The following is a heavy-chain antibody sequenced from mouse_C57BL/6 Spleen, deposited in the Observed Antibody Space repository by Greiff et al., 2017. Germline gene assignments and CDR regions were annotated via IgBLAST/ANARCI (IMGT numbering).Heavy chain of an antibody. J-gene: IGHJ4*01. V-gene: IGHV5-16*01. CDR1: GFTFSDSY. D-gene: IGHD2-12*01. CDR2: INYDGSST. Sequence: DVMLVESEGGLVQPGSSMKLSCTASGFTFSDSYMAWVRQVPEKGLEWVANINYDGSSTYYLDSLKSRFIISRDNAKNILYLQMSSLKSEDTATYYCARDKDDDAMDYWGQGTSVTVSS. CDR3: ARDKDDDAMDY.